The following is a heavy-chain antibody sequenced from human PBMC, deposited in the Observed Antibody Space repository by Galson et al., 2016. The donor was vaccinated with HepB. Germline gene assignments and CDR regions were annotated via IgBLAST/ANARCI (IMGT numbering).Heavy chain of an antibody. CDR2: IKEDGSEA. CDR3: ARKKYISSSSGVDY. CDR1: GFTFSDYW. Sequence: SLRLSCAASGFTFSDYWMAWVRQAPGKGLEWVARIKEDGSEAYYEDSVRGRFTISRDNAKKSLYLQMTSLRAEDAAIYYCARKKYISSSSGVDYWGQGTLVTVSS. J-gene: IGHJ4*02. V-gene: IGHV3-7*05. D-gene: IGHD6-6*01.